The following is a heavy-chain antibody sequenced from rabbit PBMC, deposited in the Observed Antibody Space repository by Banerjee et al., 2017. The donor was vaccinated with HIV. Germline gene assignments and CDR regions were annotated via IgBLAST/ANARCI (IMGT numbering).Heavy chain of an antibody. CDR2: IYAGSSGGT. CDR3: ARSNYAGDAYPTLWYFNL. Sequence: QSLEESGGDLVKPGASLTLTCTASGFTLSSYYMCWVRQAPGKGLEWIACIYAGSSGGTWYASWAKGRFTISKTSSTTVTLQMTSLTAADTATYFCARSNYAGDAYPTLWYFNLWGPGTLVTVS. CDR1: GFTLSSYY. V-gene: IGHV1S40*01. D-gene: IGHD6-1*01. J-gene: IGHJ4*01.